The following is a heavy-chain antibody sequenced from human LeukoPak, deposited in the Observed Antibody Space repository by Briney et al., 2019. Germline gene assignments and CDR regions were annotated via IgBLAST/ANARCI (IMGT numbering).Heavy chain of an antibody. J-gene: IGHJ5*02. CDR1: GFTFSSYG. V-gene: IGHV3-30*03. CDR3: ARGPKIVHVAVNWFDP. CDR2: ISYDGSNK. Sequence: PGRSLRLSCAASGFTFSSYGMHWVRQAPGKGLEWVAVISYDGSNKYYADSVKGRFTISRDNSKNTLYLQMNSLRADDTAVYYCARGPKIVHVAVNWFDPWGQGTLVTVSS. D-gene: IGHD2/OR15-2a*01.